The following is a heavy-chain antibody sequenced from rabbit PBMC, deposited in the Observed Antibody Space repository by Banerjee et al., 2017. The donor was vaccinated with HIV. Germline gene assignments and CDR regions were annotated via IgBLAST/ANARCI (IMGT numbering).Heavy chain of an antibody. Sequence: QEQLEESGGDLVKPEGSLTLTCTASGFSFSGNYYMCWVRQAPGKGLEWIACIYGGSTGTTYYASWAKGRFTLSKTSSTTVTLQMTSLTAADTAAYFCARVYVDGGDVYWGLWGQGTLVTVS. CDR2: IYGGSTGTT. D-gene: IGHD2-1*01. V-gene: IGHV1S45*01. CDR1: GFSFSGNYY. CDR3: ARVYVDGGDVYWGL. J-gene: IGHJ3*01.